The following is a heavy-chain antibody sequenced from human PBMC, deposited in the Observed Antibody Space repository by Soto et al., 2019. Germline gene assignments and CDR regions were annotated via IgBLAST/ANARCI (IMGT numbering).Heavy chain of an antibody. D-gene: IGHD2-2*01. Sequence: EVQLVESGGDLAQPGGSLRLSCTASGFTFSNYWMSWVRQAPGKGLEWVANIKKDGSAKFYADSVKGRFIISRDNVENSLYLQMSGLRAEDTAIYYCARDPRDSEYAVFDYWGQGILVTVSS. J-gene: IGHJ4*02. CDR1: GFTFSNYW. V-gene: IGHV3-7*05. CDR2: IKKDGSAK. CDR3: ARDPRDSEYAVFDY.